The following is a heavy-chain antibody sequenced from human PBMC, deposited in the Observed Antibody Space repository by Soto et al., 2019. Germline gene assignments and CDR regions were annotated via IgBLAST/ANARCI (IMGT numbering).Heavy chain of an antibody. Sequence: SETLSLTCTVTGDSITNRSYYWGWIRQPPGKGLEWIRSIYYSGSTYNNPSLKSRVSMSVDTSKNQFSLKLRSVTAADTALYYCARQRTSVVTQAYFDSWGQGSLVTVSS. CDR2: IYYSGST. CDR3: ARQRTSVVTQAYFDS. V-gene: IGHV4-39*01. D-gene: IGHD2-21*02. J-gene: IGHJ4*02. CDR1: GDSITNRSYY.